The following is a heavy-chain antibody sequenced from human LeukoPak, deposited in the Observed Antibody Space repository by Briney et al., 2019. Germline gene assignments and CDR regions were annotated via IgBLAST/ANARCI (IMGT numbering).Heavy chain of an antibody. Sequence: ASVKVSCKASGYTFTSYYMHWVRQAPGQGLEWMGIINPSGGSTSYAQKFQGRVTMTRDTSTSTVYMELSSLRSEDTAVYYCARAGGSYSHYYGMDVWGQGTTVTVSS. J-gene: IGHJ6*02. CDR2: INPSGGST. V-gene: IGHV1-46*01. D-gene: IGHD1-26*01. CDR1: GYTFTSYY. CDR3: ARAGGSYSHYYGMDV.